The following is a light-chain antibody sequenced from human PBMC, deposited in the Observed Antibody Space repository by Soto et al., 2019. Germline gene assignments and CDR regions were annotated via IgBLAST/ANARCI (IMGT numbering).Light chain of an antibody. CDR3: QHYNSYSEA. CDR1: QGIDSS. Sequence: AILLTQSPSSLSASVGDRVTITCRASQGIDSSFAWYQEKPGKAPKLLIYAASSLQSGVPSRFSGSRSGTDFTLTIRSLKPDDFATYYCQHYNSYSEALGQGPKVDI. V-gene: IGKV1-13*02. J-gene: IGKJ1*01. CDR2: AAS.